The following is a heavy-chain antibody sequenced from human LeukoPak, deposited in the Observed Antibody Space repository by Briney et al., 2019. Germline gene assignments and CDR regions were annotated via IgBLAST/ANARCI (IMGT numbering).Heavy chain of an antibody. J-gene: IGHJ4*02. CDR1: GYSISNGYY. V-gene: IGHV4-38-2*02. D-gene: IGHD3-3*01. Sequence: PSETLSLTCTVSGYSISNGYYWGWIRQPPGKGLEWVGSISHRGSTYYNPSLRSRITISLDRSKKTFSLKLTSVTAADTAVYFCARGAEYYAIWRGYAGYSDYWGQGISVTVSS. CDR3: ARGAEYYAIWRGYAGYSDY. CDR2: ISHRGST.